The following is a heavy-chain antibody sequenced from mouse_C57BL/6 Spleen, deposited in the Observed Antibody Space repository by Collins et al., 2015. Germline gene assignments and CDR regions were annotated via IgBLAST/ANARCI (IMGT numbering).Heavy chain of an antibody. CDR1: GYAFTSYW. Sequence: VQLQQPGAELVKPGASVKLSCKASGYAFTSYWMHWVKQRPGRGLEWIGRIDPNSGSIKYSEKFKSKATLTVDKPSSAAYMQLSSLTSEESAVYYCARDVRSGYGRRYYYGMDYWGQGTSVTVSS. D-gene: IGHD3-2*02. CDR2: IDPNSGSI. V-gene: IGHV1-72*01. J-gene: IGHJ4*01. CDR3: ARDVRSGYGRRYYYGMDY.